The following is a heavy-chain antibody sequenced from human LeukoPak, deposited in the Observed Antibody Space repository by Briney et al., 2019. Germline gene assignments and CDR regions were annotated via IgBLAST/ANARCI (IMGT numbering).Heavy chain of an antibody. CDR1: GGSISSGGYY. J-gene: IGHJ2*01. CDR3: ARDSQQEWPCSSTSCYGSWYFDL. V-gene: IGHV4-31*03. CDR2: IYYSGST. D-gene: IGHD2-2*01. Sequence: PSETLSLTCTVSGGSISSGGYYWSWIRQHPGKGLEWNGYIYYSGSTYYNPSLKSRVTISVDTSKNQFSLKLSSVTAADTAVYYCARDSQQEWPCSSTSCYGSWYFDLWGRGTLVTVSS.